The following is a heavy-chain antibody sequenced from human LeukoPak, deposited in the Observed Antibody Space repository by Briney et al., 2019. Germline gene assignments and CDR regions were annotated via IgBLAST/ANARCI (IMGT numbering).Heavy chain of an antibody. Sequence: GAPVKVSCKASGYTFTSYDINWVRQATGQGLEWIGWMNPNSGNTGYAQKFQGRVTMTRNTSISTAYMELSSLRSEDTAVYYCARAGPYCSGGSCYSNDAFDIWGQGTMVTVSS. D-gene: IGHD2-15*01. CDR1: GYTFTSYD. J-gene: IGHJ3*02. V-gene: IGHV1-8*01. CDR2: MNPNSGNT. CDR3: ARAGPYCSGGSCYSNDAFDI.